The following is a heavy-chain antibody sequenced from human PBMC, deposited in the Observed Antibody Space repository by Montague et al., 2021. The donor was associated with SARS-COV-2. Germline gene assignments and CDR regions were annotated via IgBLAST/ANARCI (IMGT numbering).Heavy chain of an antibody. CDR3: VGVLDNRVRDY. D-gene: IGHD3/OR15-3a*01. CDR2: ISYIGKT. V-gene: IGHV4-38-2*02. J-gene: IGHJ4*02. Sequence: SETLSLTCSVSGYSISSGYYWGWILHPPGKGLQWVGCISYIGKTYYSPSLKSRLTISLDSTTNQFSLQARSVTAADTAGYYCVGVLDNRVRDYWGQGTLVTVSS. CDR1: GYSISSGYY.